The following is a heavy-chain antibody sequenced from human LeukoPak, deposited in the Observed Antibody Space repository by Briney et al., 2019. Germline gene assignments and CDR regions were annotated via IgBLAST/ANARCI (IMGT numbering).Heavy chain of an antibody. V-gene: IGHV3-7*05. Sequence: PGGSLRVSCAASGFMFSNSWMTWVRQAPGKGLEWVANINQNGGEKEYVDSVKGRFTISRDNAKNSLFLQMNSLRAEDTAVYYCARGIGWFENWGQGTLVTVSS. D-gene: IGHD2-21*01. CDR3: ARGIGWFEN. J-gene: IGHJ5*02. CDR2: INQNGGEK. CDR1: GFMFSNSW.